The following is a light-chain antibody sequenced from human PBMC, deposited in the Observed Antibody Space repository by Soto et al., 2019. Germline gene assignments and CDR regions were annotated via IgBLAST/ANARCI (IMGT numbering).Light chain of an antibody. Sequence: QSVLTQPASVSGSPGQSITISCTGTSSNVGGYTYVSCYQQHPGKAPKLMIYQVSNRPSGVSNRFSGSKSGNTASLTISGLQTEDEADYYCSSYTNSNTRVFGGGTKLTVL. J-gene: IGLJ3*02. CDR1: SSNVGGYTY. CDR2: QVS. CDR3: SSYTNSNTRV. V-gene: IGLV2-14*01.